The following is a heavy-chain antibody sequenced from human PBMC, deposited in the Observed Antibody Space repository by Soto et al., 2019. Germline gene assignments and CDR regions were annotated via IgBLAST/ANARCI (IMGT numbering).Heavy chain of an antibody. D-gene: IGHD5-12*01. J-gene: IGHJ6*02. CDR3: VKSRPDISYYSYYGMDV. CDR2: ISSSSTYT. V-gene: IGHV3-11*05. Sequence: QGQLVESGGGFVKPGQSLRLSCAASGFSFDGYYMSWVRQAPGKGLEWVSYISSSSTYTNYADSVKGRFTISRDNAMKSLYLQMRCLTADDTAVYYCVKSRPDISYYSYYGMDVWGQGTTVTVSS. CDR1: GFSFDGYY.